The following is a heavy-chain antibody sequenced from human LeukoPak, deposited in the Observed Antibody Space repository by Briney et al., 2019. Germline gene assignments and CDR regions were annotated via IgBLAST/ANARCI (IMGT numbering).Heavy chain of an antibody. CDR1: GFTFSSYG. D-gene: IGHD7-27*01. V-gene: IGHV3-30*18. J-gene: IGHJ4*02. CDR2: ISYDGSNK. Sequence: GRSLRLSCAASGFTFSSYGMHWVRQAPGKGLEWVAVISYDGSNKYYADSVKGRFTISRDNSKNTLYLQMNSLRAEDTAVYYCAKEPLTGDFFDYRGQGTLVTVSS. CDR3: AKEPLTGDFFDY.